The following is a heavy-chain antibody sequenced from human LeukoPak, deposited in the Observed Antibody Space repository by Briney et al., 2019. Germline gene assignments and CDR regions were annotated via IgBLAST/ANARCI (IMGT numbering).Heavy chain of an antibody. Sequence: ASVKVSCRVSGYTLTELSMHWVRQAPGKGLEWMGGFDPGDGETIYAQKFQGRVTMTEDTSTDTAYMELSSLRSEDTAVYYCATGSPGSASLPYYYYYYMDVWGKGTTVTVSS. CDR2: FDPGDGET. CDR1: GYTLTELS. D-gene: IGHD6-6*01. V-gene: IGHV1-24*01. J-gene: IGHJ6*03. CDR3: ATGSPGSASLPYYYYYYMDV.